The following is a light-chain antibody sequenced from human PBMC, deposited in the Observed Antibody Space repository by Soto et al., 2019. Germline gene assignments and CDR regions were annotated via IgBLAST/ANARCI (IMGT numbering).Light chain of an antibody. CDR2: GAS. CDR3: QQYGRSPKT. CDR1: QSVSNNY. V-gene: IGKV3-20*01. Sequence: EVVLTQSPGTLSLSPGERATLSCRASQSVSNNYLAWYQQKPGRAPRLLIYGASSRATGIPDRFSGSGSGTDFTLTISRLEPEDFAVYHCQQYGRSPKTFGQGTKVDIK. J-gene: IGKJ1*01.